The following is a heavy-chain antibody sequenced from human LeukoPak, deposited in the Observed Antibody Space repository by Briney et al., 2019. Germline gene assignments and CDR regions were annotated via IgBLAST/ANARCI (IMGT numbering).Heavy chain of an antibody. J-gene: IGHJ4*02. Sequence: PGGSLRLSCAASGFTFSSDAMSSVRQAPGKGLEWVSAISGSGGSTYYADSVKGRFTISRDNSKNTLYLQMNSLRAEDMAVYYCAKDGSYGYLPSDYWGQGTLVTVSS. D-gene: IGHD5-18*01. CDR3: AKDGSYGYLPSDY. V-gene: IGHV3-23*01. CDR2: ISGSGGST. CDR1: GFTFSSDA.